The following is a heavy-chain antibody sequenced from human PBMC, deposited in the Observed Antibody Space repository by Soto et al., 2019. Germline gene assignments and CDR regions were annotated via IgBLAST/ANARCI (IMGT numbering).Heavy chain of an antibody. CDR1: GASIGTSNW. Sequence: QVQLQESGPGLVKPLGTLSLTCAVSGASIGTSNWWSWVRQSSGKGLEWIGESHDSGSTESNPSLKSRVTISLDKSKTQFSLNVSSVTAADPAVYYCARLKTYDVLNKSDYWGQGSLVTVSS. J-gene: IGHJ4*02. CDR2: SHDSGST. V-gene: IGHV4-4*02. CDR3: ARLKTYDVLNKSDY. D-gene: IGHD3-9*01.